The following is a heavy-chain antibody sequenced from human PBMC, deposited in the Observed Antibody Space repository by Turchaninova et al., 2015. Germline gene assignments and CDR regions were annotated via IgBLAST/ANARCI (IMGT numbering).Heavy chain of an antibody. CDR2: ISGSGTSI. CDR3: ARGSSPFYY. Sequence: EVXLAAXGGGXXXRGXXXRLSFAASGFPFRSYEMHWVRQAPGRGLEWVSYISGSGTSISHADSVRGRFTISRDNAKNSLYLQMNSLRAEDTAVYYCARGSSPFYYWGQGTLVTVSS. V-gene: IGHV3-48*03. D-gene: IGHD2-2*01. J-gene: IGHJ4*02. CDR1: GFPFRSYE.